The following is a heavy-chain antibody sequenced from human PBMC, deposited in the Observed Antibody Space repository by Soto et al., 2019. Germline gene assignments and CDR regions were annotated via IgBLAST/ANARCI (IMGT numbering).Heavy chain of an antibody. V-gene: IGHV4-39*07. D-gene: IGHD4-17*01. J-gene: IGHJ4*02. Sequence: SETLSLTCTVSGGSVSSSSYYWGWVRQPPGKGLEWIGSVYYSGSTHYNPSLKSRVTTSVDTSKNQFSLKLSSVTAADTAVYYCARVPREFYGDYQQYGYYFDYWGQGTLVTVSS. CDR3: ARVPREFYGDYQQYGYYFDY. CDR2: VYYSGST. CDR1: GGSVSSSSYY.